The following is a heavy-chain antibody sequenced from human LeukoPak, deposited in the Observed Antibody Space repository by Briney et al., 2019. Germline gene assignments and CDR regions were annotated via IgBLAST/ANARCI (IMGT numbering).Heavy chain of an antibody. CDR1: GFTFSSYS. D-gene: IGHD6-13*01. V-gene: IGHV3-21*01. Sequence: GGSLRLSCAASGFTFSSYSMNWVRQAPGKGLEWVSSISSSSSYIYYADSVKGRFTISSDNAKNSLYLQMNSPRAEDTAVYYCARDLVAALDYWGQGTLVTVSS. J-gene: IGHJ4*02. CDR2: ISSSSSYI. CDR3: ARDLVAALDY.